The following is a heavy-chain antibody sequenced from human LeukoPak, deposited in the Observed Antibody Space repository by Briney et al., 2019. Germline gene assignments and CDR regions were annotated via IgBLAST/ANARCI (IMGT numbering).Heavy chain of an antibody. Sequence: GASVKVSCKASGYTFTTYDINWVRQAAGQGPEWMGWMNPNSGNTGYTQKFQGRVSITRDTAITTAYMELSSLTSEDTAIYYCARRSDYYDSSAYSYWGQGNRVTVSS. CDR1: GYTFTTYD. D-gene: IGHD3-22*01. J-gene: IGHJ4*02. V-gene: IGHV1-8*03. CDR3: ARRSDYYDSSAYSY. CDR2: MNPNSGNT.